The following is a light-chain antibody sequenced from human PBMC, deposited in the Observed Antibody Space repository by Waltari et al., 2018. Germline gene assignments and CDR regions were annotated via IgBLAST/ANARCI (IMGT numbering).Light chain of an antibody. Sequence: DIQMTQSPSTLSASVGDRVTITCRASQRISSWLAWYQQKPGKAPKLLIYKASTLESGVPSRFSGSGSGTEFTLTITSLQPDDFATYYCKDYSTYSRTFGQGTKVEIK. J-gene: IGKJ1*01. V-gene: IGKV1-5*03. CDR2: KAS. CDR1: QRISSW. CDR3: KDYSTYSRT.